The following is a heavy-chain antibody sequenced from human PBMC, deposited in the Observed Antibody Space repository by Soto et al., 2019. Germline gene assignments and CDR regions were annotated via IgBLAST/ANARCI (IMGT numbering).Heavy chain of an antibody. CDR2: IHSDWSAT. D-gene: IGHD6-6*01. Sequence: GSLSLSYAACGWTLSTYWMHWVRPAPGEGLVWVSRIHSDWSATNYADPVKGRFTISRDNAKNTLYLQMNSLRAEDTAVYYCARENSRSYYFDSWGQGTLVTVSS. CDR3: ARENSRSYYFDS. CDR1: GWTLSTYW. V-gene: IGHV3-74*01. J-gene: IGHJ4*02.